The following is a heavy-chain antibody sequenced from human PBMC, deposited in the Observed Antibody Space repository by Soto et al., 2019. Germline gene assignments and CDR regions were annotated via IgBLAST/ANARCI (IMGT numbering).Heavy chain of an antibody. CDR3: ARDLAEQYYYDSSGYSFDY. CDR1: GYSISSGYY. Sequence: SETLSLTCAVSGYSISSGYYWGWIRQPPGKGLEWIGSIYHSGSTYYNPSLKSRVTISVDTSKNQFSLKLSSVTAADTAVYYCARDLAEQYYYDSSGYSFDYWGQGTLVTAPQ. J-gene: IGHJ4*02. V-gene: IGHV4-38-2*02. CDR2: IYHSGST. D-gene: IGHD3-22*01.